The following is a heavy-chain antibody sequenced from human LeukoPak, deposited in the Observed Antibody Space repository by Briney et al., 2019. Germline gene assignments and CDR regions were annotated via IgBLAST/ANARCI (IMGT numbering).Heavy chain of an antibody. D-gene: IGHD3-22*01. J-gene: IGHJ1*01. CDR1: GFTFSSYA. V-gene: IGHV3-23*01. Sequence: GGSLRLSCAASGFTFSSYAMSWVRQAPGKGLEWVSAISGSGGGTYYADSAKGRFTVSRDNSKNTLYLQMNSLRAEDTAVYYCAKDLITMIVEGPFQHWGQGTLVTVSS. CDR2: ISGSGGGT. CDR3: AKDLITMIVEGPFQH.